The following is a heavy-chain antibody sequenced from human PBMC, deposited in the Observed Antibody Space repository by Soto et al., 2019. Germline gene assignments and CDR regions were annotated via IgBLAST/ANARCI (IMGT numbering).Heavy chain of an antibody. CDR2: ISWNSGNI. CDR1: GFTFSSYS. CDR3: VREEGYCDGGRCFRSAFDV. V-gene: IGHV3-20*04. J-gene: IGHJ3*01. Sequence: GGSLRLSCAASGFTFSSYSMNWVRQAPGKGLQWVSGISWNSGNIGYADSVKGRFTISRDNAKNSLYLQMNSLRAEDTALYYCVREEGYCDGGRCFRSAFDVWGQGTVVTVSS. D-gene: IGHD2-21*01.